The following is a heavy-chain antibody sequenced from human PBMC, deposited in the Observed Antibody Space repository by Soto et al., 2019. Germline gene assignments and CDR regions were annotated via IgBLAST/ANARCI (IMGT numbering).Heavy chain of an antibody. Sequence: GSLRLSCAASGFTFSSYAMHWVRPAPGKGLEWVAVISYDGSNKYYADSVKGRFTISRDNSKNTLYLQMNSLRAEDTAVYYCARDGHHDYDSSGYYLWTPVFSPGHFDYWGQGTLVTVSS. CDR3: ARDGHHDYDSSGYYLWTPVFSPGHFDY. CDR2: ISYDGSNK. V-gene: IGHV3-30-3*01. CDR1: GFTFSSYA. D-gene: IGHD3-22*01. J-gene: IGHJ4*02.